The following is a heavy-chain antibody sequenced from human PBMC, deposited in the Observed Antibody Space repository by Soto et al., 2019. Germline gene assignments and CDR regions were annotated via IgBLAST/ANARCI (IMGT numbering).Heavy chain of an antibody. CDR2: IIPILGIA. CDR3: ARTSGLVVDY. D-gene: IGHD6-19*01. J-gene: IGHJ4*02. CDR1: GGTFSSYT. V-gene: IGHV1-69*02. Sequence: QVQLVQSGAEVKKPGSSVKVSCKASGGTFSSYTISWVRQAPGQGLEWMGRIIPILGIANYAQKFQGRVTIXGDKSTSTAYMELSSLRSEDTAVYYCARTSGLVVDYWGQGTLVTVSS.